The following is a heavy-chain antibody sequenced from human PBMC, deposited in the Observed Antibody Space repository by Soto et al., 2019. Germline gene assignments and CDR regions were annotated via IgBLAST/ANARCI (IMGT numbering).Heavy chain of an antibody. CDR2: INPNRGGT. V-gene: IGHV1-2*02. CDR3: ARPYDFWSGYYDFDP. CDR1: GYNYSGYY. J-gene: IGHJ5*02. D-gene: IGHD3-3*01. Sequence: ASLKCSCKGSGYNYSGYYLHSVRHTPAQPLEWMGWINPNRGGTNYAQKFQGRVTMTSDTSISTADLELSRLASDASAVYDCARPYDFWSGYYDFDPWGQGTLAPVSS.